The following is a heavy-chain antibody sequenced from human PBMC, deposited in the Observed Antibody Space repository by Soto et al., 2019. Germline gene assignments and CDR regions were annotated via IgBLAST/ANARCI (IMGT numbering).Heavy chain of an antibody. J-gene: IGHJ4*02. Sequence: HPGGSLRLSCAASGFTFSSYAMSWVRQAPGKGLEWVSAISGSGGSTYYADSVKGRFTISRDNSKNTLYLQMNSLRAEDTAVYYCMIFGVVEDFDYWGQGTLVTVSS. D-gene: IGHD3-3*01. CDR2: ISGSGGST. CDR3: MIFGVVEDFDY. CDR1: GFTFSSYA. V-gene: IGHV3-23*01.